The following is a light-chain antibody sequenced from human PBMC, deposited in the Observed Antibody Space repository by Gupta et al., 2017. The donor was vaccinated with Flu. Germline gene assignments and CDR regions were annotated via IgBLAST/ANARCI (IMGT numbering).Light chain of an antibody. Sequence: SYDLIRPPSMSVSPGQTASITCSGDKLSEKYVSWYQQKSGQPPKWGILEDHKRPSGIPERFSGSKSGITVSLTLSETQAVYEADSYCHVWGGPGVFGGGTKVAV. CDR1: KLSEKY. CDR3: HVWGGPGV. V-gene: IGLV3-1*01. CDR2: EDH. J-gene: IGLJ1*01.